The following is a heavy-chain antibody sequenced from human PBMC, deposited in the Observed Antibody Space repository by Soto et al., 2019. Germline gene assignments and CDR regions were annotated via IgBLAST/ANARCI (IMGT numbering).Heavy chain of an antibody. CDR1: GFSLSNARMG. J-gene: IGHJ4*02. D-gene: IGHD6-13*01. CDR3: ARTVGYSSSWYKKKYYFDY. CDR2: IFSNDEK. V-gene: IGHV2-26*01. Sequence: QVTLKESGPVLVKPTETLTLTCTVSGFSLSNARMGVSWIRQPPGKALEWLAHIFSNDEKSYSTSLKSRLTISKDTSKSHVVLTMTNMDPVDTATYYCARTVGYSSSWYKKKYYFDYWGQGTLVTVSS.